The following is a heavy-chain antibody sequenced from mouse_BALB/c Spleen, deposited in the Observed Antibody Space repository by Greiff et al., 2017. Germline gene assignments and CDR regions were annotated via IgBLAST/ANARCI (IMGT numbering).Heavy chain of an antibody. CDR3: ARHGSSPWFAY. D-gene: IGHD1-1*01. CDR1: GFAFSSYD. V-gene: IGHV5-12-1*01. CDR2: ISSGGGST. J-gene: IGHJ3*01. Sequence: EVQRVESGGGLVKPGGSLKLSCAASGFAFSSYDMSWVRQTPEKRLEWVAYISSGGGSTYYPDTVKGRFTISRDNAKNTLYLQMSSLKSEDTAMYYCARHGSSPWFAYWGQGTLVTVSA.